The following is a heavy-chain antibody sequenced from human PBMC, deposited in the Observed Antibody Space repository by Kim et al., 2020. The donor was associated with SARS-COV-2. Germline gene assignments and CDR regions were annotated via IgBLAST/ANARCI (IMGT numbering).Heavy chain of an antibody. Sequence: GGSLRLSCAASGFTFSSNWMSWVRQAPGKGLEWVANIKQDGSEKYYVDSVKGRFTISRDNAKNSLYLQMNSLRAEDTAVYYCARGATTYDYWGQGTLVTVSS. CDR2: IKQDGSEK. D-gene: IGHD1-26*01. V-gene: IGHV3-7*01. CDR3: ARGATTYDY. CDR1: GFTFSSNW. J-gene: IGHJ4*02.